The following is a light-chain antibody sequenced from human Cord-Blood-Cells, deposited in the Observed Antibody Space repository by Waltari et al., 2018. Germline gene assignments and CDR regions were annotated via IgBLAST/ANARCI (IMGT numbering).Light chain of an antibody. CDR1: SSDVGGYNY. CDR2: DVS. V-gene: IGLV2-14*01. Sequence: QSALTQPASVSGSPGQSITISCTGPSSDVGGYNYFSWYQQHTGKAPKLMIYDVSNRPSGVSNRLSGSKSGNTASLTISGLQAEDEADYYCSSYTSSSTYVFGTGTKVTVL. J-gene: IGLJ1*01. CDR3: SSYTSSSTYV.